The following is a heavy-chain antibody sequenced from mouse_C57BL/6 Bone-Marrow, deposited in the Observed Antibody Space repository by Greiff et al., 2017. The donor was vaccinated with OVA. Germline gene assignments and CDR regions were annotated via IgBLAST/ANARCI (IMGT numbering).Heavy chain of an antibody. J-gene: IGHJ1*03. Sequence: VKLMESGPELARPWASVKISCQAFYTFSRRVHFAIRDTNYWMQWVKQRPGQGLEWIGAIYPGNGGTSYNQKFKGKATLTADKTSSTAYMQLSSLTSEDSAVYYCGLITWWYFDVWGTGTTVTVSS. CDR2: GQGLEWIG. CDR1: YTFSRRVH. V-gene: IGHV1-87*01. D-gene: IGHD1-1*01. CDR3: SEDSAVYYCGLITWWYFDV.